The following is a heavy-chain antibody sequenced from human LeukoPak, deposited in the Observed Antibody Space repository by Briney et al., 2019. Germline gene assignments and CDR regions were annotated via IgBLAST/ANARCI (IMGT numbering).Heavy chain of an antibody. CDR3: AVDGCSGVPAGEYYYYLMDG. V-gene: IGHV3-53*01. Sequence: GGSLRLSCAASGFTVSSNYMSWVRQAPGKGLEWVSLIYSGGGTNYADSVKGRFTVSRDNSKNTLYLQMNSLRAEDTAIYYCAVDGCSGVPAGEYYYYLMDGWGQGTTVSESS. CDR2: IYSGGGT. J-gene: IGHJ6*02. D-gene: IGHD2-2*01. CDR1: GFTVSSNY.